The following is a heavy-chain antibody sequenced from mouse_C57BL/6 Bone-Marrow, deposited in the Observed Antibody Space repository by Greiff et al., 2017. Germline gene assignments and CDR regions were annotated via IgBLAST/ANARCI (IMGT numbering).Heavy chain of an antibody. Sequence: QVQLKESGAELVRPGTSVKVSCKASGYAFTNYLIEWVKQRPGQGLEWIGVINPGSGGTNYNEKFKGKATLTADKSSSTAYMQLSSLTSEDSAVYFCARGDYYGSLYFDVWGTGTTVTVSS. J-gene: IGHJ1*03. CDR2: INPGSGGT. D-gene: IGHD1-1*01. CDR3: ARGDYYGSLYFDV. CDR1: GYAFTNYL. V-gene: IGHV1-54*01.